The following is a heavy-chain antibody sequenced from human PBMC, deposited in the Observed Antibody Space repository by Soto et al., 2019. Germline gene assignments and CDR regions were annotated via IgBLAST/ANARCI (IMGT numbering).Heavy chain of an antibody. V-gene: IGHV1-69*02. CDR2: IIPILGIA. CDR1: GGTFSSYT. D-gene: IGHD4-4*01. Sequence: SVKVSYKASGGTFSSYTISWVRQAPGQGLEWMGRIIPILGIANYAQKFQGRVTITADKSTSTAYMELSSLRSEDTAVYYCARGGFYSNHQPAPDYWGQGTLVTVSS. J-gene: IGHJ4*02. CDR3: ARGGFYSNHQPAPDY.